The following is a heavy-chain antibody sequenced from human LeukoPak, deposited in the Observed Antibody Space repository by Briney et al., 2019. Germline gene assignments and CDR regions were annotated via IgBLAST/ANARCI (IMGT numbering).Heavy chain of an antibody. V-gene: IGHV3-30*02. CDR2: IRYDGSNK. D-gene: IGHD6-13*01. Sequence: PGGSLRLSCAASGFTFSSYGMHWVRQAPGKGLEWVAFIRYDGSNKYYADSVKGRFTISRDNSKNTLYLQMNSLRAEDTAVYYCAKGAPATSAAGDYWGQGTLVTVSS. CDR3: AKGAPATSAAGDY. J-gene: IGHJ4*02. CDR1: GFTFSSYG.